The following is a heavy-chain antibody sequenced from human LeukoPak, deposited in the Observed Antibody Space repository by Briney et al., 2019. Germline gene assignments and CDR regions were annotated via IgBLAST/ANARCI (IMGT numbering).Heavy chain of an antibody. CDR2: IKSKTDGGTT. CDR3: TTDPRRSGSYYFDAFDI. V-gene: IGHV3-15*01. J-gene: IGHJ3*02. CDR1: GFTFGDYA. D-gene: IGHD3-10*01. Sequence: SGGSLRLSCRGSGFTFGDYAMTWVRQAPGKGLEWVGFIKSKTDGGTTDYAAPVKGRFTISRDDSKNTLYLQMNSLKAEDTAVYYCTTDPRRSGSYYFDAFDIWGQGTMVTVSS.